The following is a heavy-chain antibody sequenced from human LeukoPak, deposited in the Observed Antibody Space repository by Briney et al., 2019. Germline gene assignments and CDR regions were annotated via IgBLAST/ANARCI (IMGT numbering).Heavy chain of an antibody. CDR1: GFTFSSYS. Sequence: TGGSLRLSCAASGFTFSSYSMNWVRQAPGKGLEWVSYISSSSSTIYYADSVKGRFTISRDNAKNSLYLQMNSLRAEDTAVYYCASLNGNLFDYWGQGTLVTVSS. CDR3: ASLNGNLFDY. V-gene: IGHV3-48*01. D-gene: IGHD4-23*01. J-gene: IGHJ4*02. CDR2: ISSSSSTI.